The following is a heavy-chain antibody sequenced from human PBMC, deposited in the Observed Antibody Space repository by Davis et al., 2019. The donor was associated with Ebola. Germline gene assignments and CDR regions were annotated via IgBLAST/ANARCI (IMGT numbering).Heavy chain of an antibody. J-gene: IGHJ5*02. CDR1: GFTFSSYW. CDR2: ISGSGGST. Sequence: GESLKISCAASGFTFSSYWMSWVRQAPGKGLEWVSAISGSGGSTYYADSVKGRFTISRDNSKNTLYLQMNSLRAEDTAVYYCAKSRSSGWYSGWFDPWGQGTLVTVSS. V-gene: IGHV3-23*01. D-gene: IGHD6-19*01. CDR3: AKSRSSGWYSGWFDP.